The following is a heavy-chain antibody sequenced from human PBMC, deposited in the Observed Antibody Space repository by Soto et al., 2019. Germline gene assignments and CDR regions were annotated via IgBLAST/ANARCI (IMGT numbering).Heavy chain of an antibody. D-gene: IGHD1-26*01. CDR2: ISGSGGNT. J-gene: IGHJ4*02. CDR1: GLIFSDYA. V-gene: IGHV3-23*01. Sequence: EVQLLESGGDLVQPGGSLRLSCAASGLIFSDYAMSWVRQAPGKGLECVACISGSGGNTFYADSVKGRFTISRDNSKNPLSLHMHSLRVDATAVYFCAKDRCGIVGPVDYWGQGTLVTVSS. CDR3: AKDRCGIVGPVDY.